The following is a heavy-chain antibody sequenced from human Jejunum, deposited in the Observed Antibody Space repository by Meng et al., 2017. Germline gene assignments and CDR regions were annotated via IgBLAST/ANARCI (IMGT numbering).Heavy chain of an antibody. V-gene: IGHV4-4*02. Sequence: QVQLQESGPGLVSPSGTFSITCAVSGGSITGTNWWTWVRQAPGKGLVWIGEIYHSGTTNYNPSLKSRVAISADKSKNQFSLNLYSLSAADTAVYYCATRTRDSFDYWGQGSLVTVSS. CDR2: IYHSGTT. CDR1: GGSITGTNW. J-gene: IGHJ4*02. CDR3: ATRTRDSFDY. D-gene: IGHD1-7*01.